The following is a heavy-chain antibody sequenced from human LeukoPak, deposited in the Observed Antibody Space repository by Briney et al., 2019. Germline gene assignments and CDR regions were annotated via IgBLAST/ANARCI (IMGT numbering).Heavy chain of an antibody. V-gene: IGHV4-59*01. CDR2: IYYSGNT. CDR1: GGSISSYY. J-gene: IGHJ3*02. D-gene: IGHD3-16*01. CDR3: ARTYVANSFDI. Sequence: SETLSLTCTVSGGSISSYYWSWIRQPPGKGLEWIGYIYYSGNTIYNPSLKRRVTISVDTSNNQISLKLSSVTAADTAVYYCARTYVANSFDIWGQGTMVTVSS.